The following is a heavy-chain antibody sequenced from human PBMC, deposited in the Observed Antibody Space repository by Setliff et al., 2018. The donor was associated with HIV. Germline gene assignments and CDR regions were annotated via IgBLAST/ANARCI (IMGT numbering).Heavy chain of an antibody. CDR3: ARDRYYDSSGYIPFDI. J-gene: IGHJ3*02. CDR1: GGSISSYY. Sequence: AETLSLTCTVSGGSISSYYWSWIRQPAGTGLEWIGRIYTSGSTNYNPSLKSRVTMSVDTSKNRFSLKLSSVTAADTAVYYCARDRYYDSSGYIPFDIWGQGTMVTVSS. V-gene: IGHV4-4*07. CDR2: IYTSGST. D-gene: IGHD3-22*01.